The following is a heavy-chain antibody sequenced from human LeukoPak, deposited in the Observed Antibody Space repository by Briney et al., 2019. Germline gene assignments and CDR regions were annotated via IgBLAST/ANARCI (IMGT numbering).Heavy chain of an antibody. V-gene: IGHV3-23*01. CDR1: GFTFNNFA. D-gene: IGHD3-10*01. CDR2: IIGSGAAT. J-gene: IGHJ4*02. CDR3: AKSPTGIPYYFDH. Sequence: GGSLRLPCAASGFTFNNFAMSWVRQAPGKGLWWVSGIIGSGAATYYADSVKGRFTISRDNSKNTLYLQMNGLRAEDTALYYCAKSPTGIPYYFDHWGQGILVTVSS.